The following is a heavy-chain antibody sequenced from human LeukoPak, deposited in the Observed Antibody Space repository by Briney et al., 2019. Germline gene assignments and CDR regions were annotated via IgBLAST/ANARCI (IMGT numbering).Heavy chain of an antibody. CDR3: AKGSVATSYVDY. D-gene: IGHD4-23*01. J-gene: IGHJ4*02. V-gene: IGHV3-23*01. Sequence: PGGSLRLSCAACGFTFSKFAMTWLRLAPGRGLEWVSTVSGSGDSTHFADSVKGRFTISRDNSKNTLYLQMNRLRVEDTALYYCAKGSVATSYVDYWGQGTLVTVSS. CDR2: VSGSGDST. CDR1: GFTFSKFA.